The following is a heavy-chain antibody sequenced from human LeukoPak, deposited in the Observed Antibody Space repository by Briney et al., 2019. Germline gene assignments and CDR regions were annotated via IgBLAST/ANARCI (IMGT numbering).Heavy chain of an antibody. V-gene: IGHV4-34*01. Sequence: SETLSLTCAVYGGSFSGYYWSRIRQPPGKGLEWIGEINHSGSTNYNPSLKSRVTISVDTSKNQFSLKLSSVTAADTAVYYCARRATYYDFWSGPLRFDPWGQGTLVTVSS. D-gene: IGHD3-3*01. CDR2: INHSGST. CDR3: ARRATYYDFWSGPLRFDP. CDR1: GGSFSGYY. J-gene: IGHJ5*02.